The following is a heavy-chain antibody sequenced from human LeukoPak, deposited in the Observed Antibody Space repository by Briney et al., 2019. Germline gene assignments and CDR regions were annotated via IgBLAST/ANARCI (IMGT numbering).Heavy chain of an antibody. CDR1: GFTLGSNW. Sequence: GGSLRLSCAASGFTLGSNWMHWVRQAPGKGLVWVSRINEDGSTTNYADSVKGRSTIFRDNAKNTLYLQMNSLRAEDTAVYYCVRDLGGRSGHWGQGTLVTVSS. CDR2: INEDGSTT. D-gene: IGHD1-26*01. J-gene: IGHJ4*02. V-gene: IGHV3-74*01. CDR3: VRDLGGRSGH.